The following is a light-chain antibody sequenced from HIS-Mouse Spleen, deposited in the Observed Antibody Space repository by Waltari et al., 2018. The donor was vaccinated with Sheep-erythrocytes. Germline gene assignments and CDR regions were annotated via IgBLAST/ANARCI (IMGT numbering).Light chain of an antibody. J-gene: IGLJ3*02. CDR1: SSDVWSYNL. CDR3: CSYAGSSTPWV. CDR2: EGS. V-gene: IGLV2-23*01. Sequence: QSALTQPASVSGSPGQSITISCTGTSSDVWSYNLVSLYQQHPGKGPKLLIYEGSKRPSGVSTRFSGYKAGNTASLTISGLQAEDEADYYCCSYAGSSTPWVFGGGTKLTVL.